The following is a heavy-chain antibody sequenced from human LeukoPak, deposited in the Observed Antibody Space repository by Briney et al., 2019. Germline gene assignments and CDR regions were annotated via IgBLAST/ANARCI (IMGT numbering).Heavy chain of an antibody. CDR1: GYSFTTYW. D-gene: IGHD2-2*01. Sequence: GESLKISCRGSGYSFTTYWIGWVRQKPGKGLEWTGIIYPGDSDTRYSPSLQGQVTMSADKSNNTAYLQWSSQKASDTAMYYCARRQGCSSTSCPPDSWGQGTLVTVSS. CDR2: IYPGDSDT. V-gene: IGHV5-51*01. CDR3: ARRQGCSSTSCPPDS. J-gene: IGHJ4*02.